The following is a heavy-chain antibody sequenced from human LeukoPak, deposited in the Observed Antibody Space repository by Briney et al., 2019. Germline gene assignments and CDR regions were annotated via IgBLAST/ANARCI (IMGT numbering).Heavy chain of an antibody. D-gene: IGHD2-2*02. V-gene: IGHV3-30*04. Sequence: PGGSLRLSCAASGFTFSNYAMEWVRQAPGKGLEWAALISYDGKHKYYADSVRGRFTISRDNSKNTLYLQMNSLRAEDTAVYSCARGYCTSSSCYNDYWGQGTLVTVSS. CDR1: GFTFSNYA. CDR2: ISYDGKHK. CDR3: ARGYCTSSSCYNDY. J-gene: IGHJ4*02.